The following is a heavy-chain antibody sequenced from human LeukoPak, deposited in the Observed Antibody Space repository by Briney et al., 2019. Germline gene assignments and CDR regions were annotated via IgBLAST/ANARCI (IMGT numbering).Heavy chain of an antibody. CDR2: ISGSGGST. V-gene: IGHV3-23*01. CDR3: AKSQVPYSSGPGDI. CDR1: GFTFSSYW. J-gene: IGHJ3*02. D-gene: IGHD6-19*01. Sequence: PGGSLRLSCTASGFTFSSYWMSWVRQAPGKGLEWVSAISGSGGSTYYADSVKGRFTISRDNSKNTLYLQMNSLRAEDTAVYYCAKSQVPYSSGPGDIWGQGTMVTVSS.